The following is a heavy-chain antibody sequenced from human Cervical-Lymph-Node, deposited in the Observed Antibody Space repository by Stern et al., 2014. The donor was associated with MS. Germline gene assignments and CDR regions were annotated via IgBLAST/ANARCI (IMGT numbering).Heavy chain of an antibody. J-gene: IGHJ4*02. CDR3: AKGDTARGYYFDY. V-gene: IGHV3-30*18. D-gene: IGHD5-18*01. CDR2: ISYDGSNK. Sequence: QVQLVESGGGVVQPGRSLRLSCAASGFTFSSYGMHWVRQAPGKGLEWVAVISYDGSNKYYADSVKGRFTISRDNSKNTLYLQMNSLRAEDTAVYYCAKGDTARGYYFDYWGQGTLVTVSS. CDR1: GFTFSSYG.